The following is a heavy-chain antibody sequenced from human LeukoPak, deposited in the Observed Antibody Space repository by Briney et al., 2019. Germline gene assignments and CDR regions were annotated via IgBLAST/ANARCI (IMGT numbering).Heavy chain of an antibody. CDR3: ARDRLSLLWFGEKKEAFDI. CDR2: IRYDGSNK. V-gene: IGHV3-30*02. J-gene: IGHJ3*02. CDR1: GFTFSSYG. Sequence: GGSLRLSCAASGFTFSSYGMHWVRQAPGKGLEWVAFIRYDGSNKYYADSVKGRFTISRDNAKNSLYLQMNSLRAEDTAVYYCARDRLSLLWFGEKKEAFDIWGQGTMVTVSS. D-gene: IGHD3-10*01.